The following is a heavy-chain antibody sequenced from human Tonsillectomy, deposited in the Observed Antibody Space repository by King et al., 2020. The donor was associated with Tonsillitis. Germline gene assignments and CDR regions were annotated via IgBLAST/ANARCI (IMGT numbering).Heavy chain of an antibody. V-gene: IGHV3-33*05. CDR2: ISYDGNNK. Sequence: VQLVESGGGVVQPGRSLRLSCAASGFTFSTYGMHWVRQAPGKGLEWVAVISYDGNNKYYADSVKGRFTISRDNSKKTLYLQMNSLRAEDTAVYYCARDSLQGGYFDYWGQGTLVTVSS. J-gene: IGHJ4*02. CDR3: ARDSLQGGYFDY. D-gene: IGHD3-16*01. CDR1: GFTFSTYG.